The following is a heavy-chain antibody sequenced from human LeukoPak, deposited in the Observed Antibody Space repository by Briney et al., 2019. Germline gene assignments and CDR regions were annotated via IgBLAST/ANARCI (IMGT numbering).Heavy chain of an antibody. V-gene: IGHV3-48*01. J-gene: IGHJ4*02. D-gene: IGHD2-8*02. Sequence: GGSLRLSCAASGFTFSTYSMNCVRQAPGKGLEWISYISGQSSAIYYAASVKGRFTISRDNAINSLYLQMNSLRAEDTAVYYCARDQAWSSDYWGRGTLVTVSS. CDR2: ISGQSSAI. CDR3: ARDQAWSSDY. CDR1: GFTFSTYS.